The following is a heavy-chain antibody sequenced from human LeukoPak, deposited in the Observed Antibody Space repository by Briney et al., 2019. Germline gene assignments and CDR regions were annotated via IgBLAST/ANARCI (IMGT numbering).Heavy chain of an antibody. Sequence: SETLSLTRTVSGGSISSGGHYWSWIRQPPGKGLEWIGYIYHSGGTYYNPSLKSRVTISVDRSKNQFSLKLSSVTAADTAVYYCARSGSTPGHFDYWGQGTLVTVSS. J-gene: IGHJ4*02. CDR2: IYHSGGT. CDR1: GGSISSGGHY. D-gene: IGHD3-10*01. V-gene: IGHV4-30-2*01. CDR3: ARSGSTPGHFDY.